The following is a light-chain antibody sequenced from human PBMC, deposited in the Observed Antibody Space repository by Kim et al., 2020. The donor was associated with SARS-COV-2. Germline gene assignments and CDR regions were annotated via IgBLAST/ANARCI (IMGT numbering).Light chain of an antibody. Sequence: PGKTHTLSGGAPRIVCKSVPWYQPEPGLARVPAISYDTDRPSGIPDRFSGANSGNTATLTIRRVDAGDEAVYYCQVWDSSSDHPVFGGGPQLTFL. CDR1: RIVCKS. CDR2: YDT. J-gene: IGLJ3*02. CDR3: QVWDSSSDHPV. V-gene: IGLV3-21*04.